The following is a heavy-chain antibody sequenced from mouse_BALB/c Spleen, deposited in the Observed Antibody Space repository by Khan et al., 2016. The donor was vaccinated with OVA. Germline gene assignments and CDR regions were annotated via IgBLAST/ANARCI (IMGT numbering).Heavy chain of an antibody. CDR3: ARRNYFGYTFAY. J-gene: IGHJ3*01. V-gene: IGHV1-77*01. Sequence: VKLLESGAELARPGASVKLSCKASGYTFTDYYINWVKQRTGQGLEWIGEISPGSGDTYYNERFKGKATLTADKSSSTAYMQLSSLTSEASAVYFGARRNYFGYTFAYWGQGTLVTVSA. CDR1: GYTFTDYY. CDR2: ISPGSGDT. D-gene: IGHD1-2*01.